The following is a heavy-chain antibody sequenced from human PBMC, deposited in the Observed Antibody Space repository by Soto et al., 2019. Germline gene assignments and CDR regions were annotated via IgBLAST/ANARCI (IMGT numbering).Heavy chain of an antibody. Sequence: ASVKVSCKASGGTFSSYAISWVRQAPGQGLEWMGGIIPIFGTANYAQKFQGRVTITADESTSTAYMELSSLRAEDTAVYYCARDKRGSLGGMDVWGQGTTVTVSS. CDR2: IIPIFGTA. D-gene: IGHD3-10*01. J-gene: IGHJ6*02. CDR3: ARDKRGSLGGMDV. CDR1: GGTFSSYA. V-gene: IGHV1-69*13.